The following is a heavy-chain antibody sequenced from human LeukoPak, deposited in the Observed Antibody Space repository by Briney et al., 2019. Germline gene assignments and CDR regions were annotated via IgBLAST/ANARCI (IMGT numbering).Heavy chain of an antibody. CDR2: ISPDGSQT. V-gene: IGHV3-74*01. J-gene: IGHJ4*02. CDR3: VRSLRSADF. CDR1: GFSLSNYW. Sequence: PGGSLRLSCAASGFSLSNYWMHWVRQAPGKGLMWVSQISPDGSQTFYADSVKGRFTISRDNARNTLFLQMDSLRAEDTALYYCVRSLRSADFWGQGTLVTVSS.